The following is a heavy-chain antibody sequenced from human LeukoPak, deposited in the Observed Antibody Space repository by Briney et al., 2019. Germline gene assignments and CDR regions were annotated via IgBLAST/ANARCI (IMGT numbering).Heavy chain of an antibody. V-gene: IGHV1-2*04. CDR3: ARDFLGPPGFGEFSSLYFDY. J-gene: IGHJ4*02. CDR2: INPNSGGT. D-gene: IGHD3-10*01. Sequence: ASVKVSCKASGYTFTGYYMHWVRQAPGQGLEWMGWINPNSGGTNYAQKFQGWVTMTRDTSISTAYMELSRLRSDDTAVYYCARDFLGPPGFGEFSSLYFDYWSQGTLVTVSS. CDR1: GYTFTGYY.